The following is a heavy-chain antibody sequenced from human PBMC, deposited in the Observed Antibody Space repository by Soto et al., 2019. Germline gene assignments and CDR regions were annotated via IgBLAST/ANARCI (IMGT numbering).Heavy chain of an antibody. CDR2: ISAYNGYT. CDR1: GYTFTNYG. J-gene: IGHJ6*02. D-gene: IGHD3-3*01. V-gene: IGHV1-18*04. Sequence: ASVRGSCKASGYTFTNYGLNWVRQAPGQGLEWMGWISAYNGYTNYAQKLQGRVTMTTDTSTSKAYMELRSLRSDDTAVDYCARLYGGYGMDVWGQGTTVTVSS. CDR3: ARLYGGYGMDV.